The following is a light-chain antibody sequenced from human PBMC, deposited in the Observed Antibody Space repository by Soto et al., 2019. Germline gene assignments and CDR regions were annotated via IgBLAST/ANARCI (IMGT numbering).Light chain of an antibody. Sequence: EIVMTQSPATLSVSPGERATLSCRASQSVSSNLAWYQQNPGQAPRLLIYRASTRATGIPARFSGSGSGTEFTLTISSLQSEDFAVYYFQQYNSWPYTFGQGTKLEIK. J-gene: IGKJ2*01. CDR2: RAS. CDR1: QSVSSN. V-gene: IGKV3-15*01. CDR3: QQYNSWPYT.